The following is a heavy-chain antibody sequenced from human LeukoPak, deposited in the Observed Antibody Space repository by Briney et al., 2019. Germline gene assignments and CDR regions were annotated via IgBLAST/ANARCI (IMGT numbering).Heavy chain of an antibody. J-gene: IGHJ5*02. D-gene: IGHD3-10*01. CDR3: VKEQNSGPHWFDP. CDR2: ISGSGDRT. Sequence: GGSLRLSCAASGFMVSGYAMGWVRQDPGKGLEWVSAISGSGDRTHYADSVKGRFTISRDNSKNTLYLQMNSLRAEDPAVYYCVKEQNSGPHWFDPWGQGTLVIVSS. CDR1: GFMVSGYA. V-gene: IGHV3-23*01.